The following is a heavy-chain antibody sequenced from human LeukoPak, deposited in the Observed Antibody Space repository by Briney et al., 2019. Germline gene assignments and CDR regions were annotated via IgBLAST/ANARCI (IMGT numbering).Heavy chain of an antibody. CDR3: ARVCFRSPRGVTTYNYYYYGMDV. J-gene: IGHJ6*02. D-gene: IGHD4-17*01. CDR2: INHSGST. Sequence: SETLSLTCAVYGGSFSGYYWSWIRQPPGKGLEWIGEINHSGSTNYNPSLKSRVTISVDTSKNQFSLKLSSVTAADTAVYYCARVCFRSPRGVTTYNYYYYGMDVWGQGTTVTVSS. CDR1: GGSFSGYY. V-gene: IGHV4-34*01.